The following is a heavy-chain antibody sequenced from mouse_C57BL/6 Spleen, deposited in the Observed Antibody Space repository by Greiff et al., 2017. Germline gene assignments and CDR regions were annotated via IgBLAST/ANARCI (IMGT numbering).Heavy chain of an antibody. Sequence: EVNLVESGGDLVKPGGSLKLSCAASGFTFSSYGMSWVRQTPDKRLEWVATISSGGSYTYYPDSVKGRFTISRDNAKNTLYLQMSSLKSEDTAMYYCAIDSSGYSPWFAYWGQGTLVTVSA. CDR3: AIDSSGYSPWFAY. CDR2: ISSGGSYT. J-gene: IGHJ3*01. V-gene: IGHV5-6*01. CDR1: GFTFSSYG. D-gene: IGHD3-2*02.